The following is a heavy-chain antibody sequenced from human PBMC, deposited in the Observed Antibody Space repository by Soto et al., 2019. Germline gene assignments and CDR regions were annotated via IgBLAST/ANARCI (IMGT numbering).Heavy chain of an antibody. CDR2: ISGSGGST. D-gene: IGHD6-19*01. Sequence: EVQLLESGGGLVQPGGSLRLSCAAPGFTFSNYAMNWVRQAPGKGVEWVSVISGSGGSTYYAASVKGRFTIARDNSKNTLYLQMNSLRGEDTAVYYCARRSCGWYFDYWGQGTLVTVSS. J-gene: IGHJ4*02. V-gene: IGHV3-23*01. CDR1: GFTFSNYA. CDR3: ARRSCGWYFDY.